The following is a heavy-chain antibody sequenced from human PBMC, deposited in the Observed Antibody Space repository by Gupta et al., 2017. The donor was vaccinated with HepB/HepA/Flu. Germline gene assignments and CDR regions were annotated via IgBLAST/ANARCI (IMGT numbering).Heavy chain of an antibody. CDR2: ISGNGGTT. V-gene: IGHV3-23*01. J-gene: IGHJ4*02. CDR1: GFTFSTYA. D-gene: IGHD4-17*01. Sequence: EVQLLESGGGLVQPGGSLKLSCAASGFTFSTYAYAMSWVRQAPGKGLEWVSSISGNGGTTYYADSVKGRFTISRDTSKNTLYLQLNSLRAEDTAVYYCARGQVGNADFIYWGRGTLVTVSS. CDR3: ARGQVGNADFIY.